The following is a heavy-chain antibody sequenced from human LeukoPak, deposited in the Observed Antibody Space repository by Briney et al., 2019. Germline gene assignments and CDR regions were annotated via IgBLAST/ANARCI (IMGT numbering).Heavy chain of an antibody. V-gene: IGHV4-59*08. CDR1: DDSINNNY. CDR3: ARHRPTDYGFWFDY. D-gene: IGHD3/OR15-3a*01. J-gene: IGHJ4*02. Sequence: SETLSLTCTVSDDSINNNYWSWIRQPPGKELECIGYIHYSGSTNYNPPLKSRVTISIDTSKNQFSLKLSSVTAADTTVYYCARHRPTDYGFWFDYWGQGALVTVSS. CDR2: IHYSGST.